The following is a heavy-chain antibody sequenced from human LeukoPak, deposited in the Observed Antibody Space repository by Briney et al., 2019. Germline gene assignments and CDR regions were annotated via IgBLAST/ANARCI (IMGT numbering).Heavy chain of an antibody. D-gene: IGHD3-10*01. CDR2: VNQGRST. CDR1: GWSFSGHS. Sequence: SETLSLTCAVDGWSFSGHSWNLIRQPPGEGLEWIGEVNQGRSTNLNPSLKSRVTTSVDTSKSHFSLKLSSVTAADTAVYYCARGRVRFGDLVYFDYWGPGTLVTVSS. J-gene: IGHJ4*02. CDR3: ARGRVRFGDLVYFDY. V-gene: IGHV4-34*01.